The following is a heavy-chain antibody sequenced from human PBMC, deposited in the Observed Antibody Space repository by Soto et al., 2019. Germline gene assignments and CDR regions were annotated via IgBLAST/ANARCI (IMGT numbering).Heavy chain of an antibody. Sequence: ASVKVSCKASGYTFTIYYMRWVRQAPGQGLEWMGITNPSGGSTSYAASVKGRFTISRDNSKNTLFLQMDSLRVEDTAVYHCAKGVADRGVQSWGQGTLVTVSS. D-gene: IGHD2-8*01. CDR3: AKGVADRGVQS. CDR2: TNPSGGST. J-gene: IGHJ5*02. V-gene: IGHV1-46*04. CDR1: GYTFTIYY.